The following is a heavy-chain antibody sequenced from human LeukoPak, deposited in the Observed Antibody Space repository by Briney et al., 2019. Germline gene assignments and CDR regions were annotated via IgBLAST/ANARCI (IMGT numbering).Heavy chain of an antibody. V-gene: IGHV3-23*01. CDR2: IGGSGDGT. CDR3: AKRYYYDTSGNPGGLDP. Sequence: GGSLRLSCAASGFTFSSYAKGWVRQAPGKGLEWVSTIGGSGDGTYYADSVKGRFTISRDNSKNTLSLQMNSLRAEDTAVYYCAKRYYYDTSGNPGGLDPWGQGTPVTVSS. J-gene: IGHJ5*02. CDR1: GFTFSSYA. D-gene: IGHD3-22*01.